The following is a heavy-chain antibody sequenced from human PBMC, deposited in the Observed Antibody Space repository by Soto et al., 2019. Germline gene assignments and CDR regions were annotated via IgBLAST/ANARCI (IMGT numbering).Heavy chain of an antibody. CDR3: ASSGIAAAGTVYYYGMDV. Sequence: SQTLSLTCTVSGGSVSSGSYYWSWIRQPPGKGLEWIGYIYYSGSTNYNPSLKSRVTISVDTSKNQFSLKLSSVTAADTAVYYCASSGIAAAGTVYYYGMDVWGQGSTVTV. V-gene: IGHV4-61*01. J-gene: IGHJ6*02. CDR1: GGSVSSGSYY. D-gene: IGHD6-13*01. CDR2: IYYSGST.